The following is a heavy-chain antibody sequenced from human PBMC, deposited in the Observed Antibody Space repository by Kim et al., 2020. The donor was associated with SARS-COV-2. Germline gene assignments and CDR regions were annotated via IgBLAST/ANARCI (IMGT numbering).Heavy chain of an antibody. CDR1: GFTFSTYA. D-gene: IGHD1-26*01. V-gene: IGHV3-23*01. J-gene: IGHJ5*02. Sequence: GGSLRLSCAASGFTFSTYAMSWVRQAPGKGLEWVSGIRDSGASTYYAESARGRFTISRDNSKNTLYLQMNSLRVDDTAIYYCAKAPALSGNYYGDWFDPWGQGTLVTVSS. CDR3: AKAPALSGNYYGDWFDP. CDR2: IRDSGAST.